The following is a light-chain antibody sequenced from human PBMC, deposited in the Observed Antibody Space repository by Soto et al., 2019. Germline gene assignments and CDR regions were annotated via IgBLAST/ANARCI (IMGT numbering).Light chain of an antibody. V-gene: IGKV3-15*01. Sequence: TVLTQYPATLSLSPVETATLSCRASQSVSSYLAWYQQKPGQAPRLLIYGASTRATGVPARFSGSGSGTEFTLTISSLQPEDFTVYSCLQYHNLWAFGQGTKVDIK. J-gene: IGKJ1*01. CDR3: LQYHNLWA. CDR1: QSVSSY. CDR2: GAS.